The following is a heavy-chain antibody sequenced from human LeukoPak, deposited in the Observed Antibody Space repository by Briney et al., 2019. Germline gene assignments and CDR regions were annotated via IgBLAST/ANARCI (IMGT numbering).Heavy chain of an antibody. V-gene: IGHV3-7*04. CDR1: GFTFSSYW. CDR2: IKQDGSEK. D-gene: IGHD5-18*01. Sequence: GGSLRLSCAASGFTFSSYWMSWVRQAPGKGLEWVANIKQDGSEKYYVDSVKGRFTISRDNAKNSLYLQMNSLRAEDTAVYYWARGGGYSSMDVWGKGTTVTISS. J-gene: IGHJ6*03. CDR3: ARGGGYSSMDV.